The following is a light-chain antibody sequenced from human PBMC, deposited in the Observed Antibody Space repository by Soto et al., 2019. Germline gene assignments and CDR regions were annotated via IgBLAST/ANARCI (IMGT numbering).Light chain of an antibody. CDR2: EVS. J-gene: IGLJ2*01. CDR1: SSDVGDYSY. V-gene: IGLV2-8*01. Sequence: QSALTQPPSASGSPGQSVTISCTGTSSDVGDYSYVSWYQQHPGKAPKLMIYEVSKRPSGVPDRFSGSKSGNTASLTVSGLQAEDEADYYCSSYAGSNNFVVFGGWTKLTVL. CDR3: SSYAGSNNFVV.